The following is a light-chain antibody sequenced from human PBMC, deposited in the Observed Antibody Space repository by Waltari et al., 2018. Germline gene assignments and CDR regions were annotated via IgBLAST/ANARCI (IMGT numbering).Light chain of an antibody. CDR2: GAE. CDR1: QSAPRY. CDR3: QQHGHWPRT. J-gene: IGKJ5*01. Sequence: ECVLTQSPATLSLSPGDRATLSCTASQSAPRYVAWYQQRPGQPPRLLIYGAEYRATGIPARFSGSGSGTDFTLTISSLKAEDVAVYYCQQHGHWPRTFGQGTRLYIK. V-gene: IGKV3-11*01.